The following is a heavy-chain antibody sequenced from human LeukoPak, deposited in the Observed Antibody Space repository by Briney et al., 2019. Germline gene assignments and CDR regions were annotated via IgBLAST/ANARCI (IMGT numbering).Heavy chain of an antibody. D-gene: IGHD3-22*01. Sequence: SQTLSLTCAISGDSVSSNSAAWNWIRQSPSRGLEWLGRTYYRSKWYNDYAVSVNSRITIKPDTSKNQFSLQLNSVTPEDTAMYYCARGPTYYYDSSGHTFDYWGQGTLVTVSS. CDR2: TYYRSKWYN. CDR3: ARGPTYYYDSSGHTFDY. J-gene: IGHJ4*02. CDR1: GDSVSSNSAA. V-gene: IGHV6-1*01.